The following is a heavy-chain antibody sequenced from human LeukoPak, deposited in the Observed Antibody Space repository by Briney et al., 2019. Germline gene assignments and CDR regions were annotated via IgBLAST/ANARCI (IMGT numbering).Heavy chain of an antibody. CDR1: GASVTMGSYY. CDR2: FHFSGST. V-gene: IGHV4-39*01. D-gene: IGHD3-22*01. J-gene: IGHJ4*02. CDR3: ARPFQDYDKGTFFYFFDF. Sequence: SETLSLTCSVSGASVTMGSYYWAWIRQPPGKGLEWIGTFHFSGSTYYNPSLKSRVTISVDTSKNSVSLTLRSVTAADTAVYFCARPFQDYDKGTFFYFFDFWGQGILVTVSS.